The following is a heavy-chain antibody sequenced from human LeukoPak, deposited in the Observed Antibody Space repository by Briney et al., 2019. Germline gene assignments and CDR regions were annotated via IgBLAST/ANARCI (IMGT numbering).Heavy chain of an antibody. CDR3: ADESGLDH. CDR2: ISYDGSTK. J-gene: IGHJ4*02. V-gene: IGHV3-30*03. Sequence: GGSLRLSCAASGFTFSDYGMHWVRQAPGKGLEWVAVISYDGSTKYYADSVKGRFTISRDKSKNTLYLQMNSLRVEDTAVYYCADESGLDHWGQGTLVTVSS. D-gene: IGHD3-10*01. CDR1: GFTFSDYG.